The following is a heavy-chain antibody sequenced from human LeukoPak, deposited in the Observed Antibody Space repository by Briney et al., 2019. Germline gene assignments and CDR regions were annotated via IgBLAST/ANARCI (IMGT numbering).Heavy chain of an antibody. V-gene: IGHV3-11*01. J-gene: IGHJ4*02. CDR3: AKAGIAVAATTYFDY. Sequence: PGGSLRLSCAASGFTFSDYYMSWIRQAPGKGLEWVSYISSSGSTIYYADSVKGRFTISRDNAKNSLYLQMNSLRAEDTAVYYCAKAGIAVAATTYFDYWGQGTLVTVSS. D-gene: IGHD6-19*01. CDR1: GFTFSDYY. CDR2: ISSSGSTI.